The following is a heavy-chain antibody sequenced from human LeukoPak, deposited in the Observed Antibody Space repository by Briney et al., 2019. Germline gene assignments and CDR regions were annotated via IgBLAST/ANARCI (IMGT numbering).Heavy chain of an antibody. CDR2: IIPIFGTA. V-gene: IGHV1-69*13. D-gene: IGHD2-2*02. Sequence: SAKVSCKASGGTFSSYAISWVRQAPGQGLEWMGGIIPIFGTANYAQEFQGRVTITADESTSTAYMELSSLRSEDTAVYYCSTGRVPAAIDYWGQGTLVTVSS. CDR3: STGRVPAAIDY. J-gene: IGHJ4*02. CDR1: GGTFSSYA.